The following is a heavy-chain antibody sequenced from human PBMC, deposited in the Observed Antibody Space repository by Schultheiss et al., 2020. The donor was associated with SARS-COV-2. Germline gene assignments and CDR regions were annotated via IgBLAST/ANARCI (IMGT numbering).Heavy chain of an antibody. Sequence: SETLSLTCTVSGGSISSYYWSWIRQPAGKGLEWIGRIYTSGSTNYNPSLKSRVTMSVDTSKNQFSLKLSSVTAADTAVYYCARTIEDHKYNWFDPWGQGTLVTVSS. CDR3: ARTIEDHKYNWFDP. V-gene: IGHV4-4*07. D-gene: IGHD3-3*01. J-gene: IGHJ5*02. CDR1: GGSISSYY. CDR2: IYTSGST.